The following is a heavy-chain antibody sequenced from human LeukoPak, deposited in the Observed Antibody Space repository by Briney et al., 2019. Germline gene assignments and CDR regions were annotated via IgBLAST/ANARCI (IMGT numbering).Heavy chain of an antibody. V-gene: IGHV3-23*01. CDR3: AKWGDYDVLTGYYVSDF. CDR2: ISGRSDNT. Sequence: GASLRLSCAASGFIFSNYAMYWVRQAPGKGLEWVSAISGRSDNTYYADSVKGRFTLSRDSSKNTLYLQMNSLRADDTAVYYCAKWGDYDVLTGYYVSDFWGQGTLVAVSS. D-gene: IGHD3-9*01. J-gene: IGHJ4*02. CDR1: GFIFSNYA.